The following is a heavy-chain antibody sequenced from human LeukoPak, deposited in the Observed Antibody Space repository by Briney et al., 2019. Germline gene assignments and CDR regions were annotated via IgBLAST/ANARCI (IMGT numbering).Heavy chain of an antibody. D-gene: IGHD2-2*01. CDR3: ARGDAYALNY. Sequence: GGSLRLSCAASGFTFSSYWMHWVRQAPGKGLVWVSRVNSDGSTTAYADSVKGRFTISRDNAKNTLFLQRSSLRAEDTAVYSCARGDAYALNYWGQGALVTVSA. J-gene: IGHJ4*02. V-gene: IGHV3-74*01. CDR1: GFTFSSYW. CDR2: VNSDGSTT.